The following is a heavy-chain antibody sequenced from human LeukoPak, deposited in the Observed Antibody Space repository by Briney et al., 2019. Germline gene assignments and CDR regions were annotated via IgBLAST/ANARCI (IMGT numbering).Heavy chain of an antibody. J-gene: IGHJ1*01. D-gene: IGHD4-23*01. Sequence: SVKVSCKASGGTFSSYAISWVRQAPGQGLEWMGGIIPIFGTANYAQKFQGRVTITTDESTSTAYMELSSLRSEDTAVYYCARGPTTVVTFFQHWGQGTLVTVSS. CDR3: ARGPTTVVTFFQH. CDR2: IIPIFGTA. CDR1: GGTFSSYA. V-gene: IGHV1-69*05.